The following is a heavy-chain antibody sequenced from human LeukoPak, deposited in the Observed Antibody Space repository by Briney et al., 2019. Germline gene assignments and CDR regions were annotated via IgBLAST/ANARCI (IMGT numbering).Heavy chain of an antibody. D-gene: IGHD5-24*01. CDR2: INHSGST. CDR3: ASVAMSTTNFNY. CDR1: GGSFSDYY. Sequence: PSETLSLTCAVYGGSFSDYYWSWIRQPPGKGLEWIGEINHSGSTNYNPSLKSRVTISVDTSRNQISLKLSSATAADTAVYYCASVAMSTTNFNYWGQGTLVTVSS. J-gene: IGHJ4*02. V-gene: IGHV4-34*01.